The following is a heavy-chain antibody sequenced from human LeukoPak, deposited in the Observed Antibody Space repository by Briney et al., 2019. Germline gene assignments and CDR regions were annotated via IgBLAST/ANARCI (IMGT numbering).Heavy chain of an antibody. CDR3: ARALEYSSSSGPSDY. D-gene: IGHD6-6*01. CDR2: INPNSGGT. CDR1: GYTFTGYY. J-gene: IGHJ4*02. Sequence: ASVKVSCKASGYTFTGYYMHWVRQAPGQGLEWMGWINPNSGGTNYAQKFQGRVTMTRGTSISTAYMELSRLRSDDTAVYYCARALEYSSSSGPSDYWGQGTLVTVSS. V-gene: IGHV1-2*02.